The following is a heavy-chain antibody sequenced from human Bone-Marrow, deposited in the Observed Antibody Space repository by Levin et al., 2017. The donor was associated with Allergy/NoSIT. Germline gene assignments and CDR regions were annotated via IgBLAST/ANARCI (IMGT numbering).Heavy chain of an antibody. D-gene: IGHD3-10*01. CDR2: IWYDGSNK. CDR3: ARSGVGPWLDAFDI. V-gene: IGHV3-33*01. Sequence: TGGSLRLSCAASGFTFSSYGMHWVRQAPGKGLEWVAVIWYDGSNKYYADSVKGRFTISRDNSKNTLYLQMNSLRAEDTAVYYCARSGVGPWLDAFDIWGQGTMVTVSS. J-gene: IGHJ3*02. CDR1: GFTFSSYG.